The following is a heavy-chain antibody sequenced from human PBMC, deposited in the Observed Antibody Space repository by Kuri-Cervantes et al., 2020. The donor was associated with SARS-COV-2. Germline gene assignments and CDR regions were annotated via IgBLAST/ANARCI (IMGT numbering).Heavy chain of an antibody. D-gene: IGHD3-22*01. CDR3: ARVYRPARYYDSSGYSLFDY. J-gene: IGHJ4*02. Sequence: GGSLRLSCAASGFTFSSYAMHWVRQAPGQGLEWMGWINPNSGGTNYAQKFQGRVTMTRDTSISTAYMELSRLRSDDTAVYYCARVYRPARYYDSSGYSLFDYWGQGTLVTVSS. V-gene: IGHV1-2*02. CDR1: GFTFSSYA. CDR2: INPNSGGT.